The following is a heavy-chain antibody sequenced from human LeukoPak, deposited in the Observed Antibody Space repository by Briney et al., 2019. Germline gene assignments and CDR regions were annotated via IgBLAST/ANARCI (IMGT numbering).Heavy chain of an antibody. V-gene: IGHV3-23*01. J-gene: IGHJ4*02. Sequence: GGSLRLSCAASGFTFSSYAMSWVRQAPGKGLEWVSAISGSGGSTYYADSVKGRFTISRDNSKNTLYLQMNSLRAEDTAVYYCAKDKDIVVVPAAIPLFDYWGQGTLVTVSS. CDR2: ISGSGGST. CDR1: GFTFSSYA. CDR3: AKDKDIVVVPAAIPLFDY. D-gene: IGHD2-2*01.